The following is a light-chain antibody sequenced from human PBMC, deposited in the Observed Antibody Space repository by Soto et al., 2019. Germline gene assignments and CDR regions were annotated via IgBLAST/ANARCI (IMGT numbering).Light chain of an antibody. CDR2: GAS. CDR3: QHYGSALFT. V-gene: IGKV3-20*01. CDR1: QSFSSSY. Sequence: EIVLTQSPGTLSLSPGERATLSCRASQSFSSSYLAWYQQKPGQAPRLLIYGASSRATGIPDRFSGSGSGADFTLNISSLEPEDFAVYYCQHYGSALFTFGPGTKVDVK. J-gene: IGKJ3*01.